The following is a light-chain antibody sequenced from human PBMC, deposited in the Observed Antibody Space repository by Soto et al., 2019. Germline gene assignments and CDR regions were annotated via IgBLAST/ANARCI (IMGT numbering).Light chain of an antibody. CDR2: SSS. CDR1: QTINNN. V-gene: IGKV1-39*01. J-gene: IGKJ5*01. CDR3: QQTYITPIT. Sequence: DIEMTQSPASLSASVGDRVTISCRTSQTINNNLHWYQQRPGKAPKLLIYSSSSLMSGVPPRFSGSGSGTDFTLTISSLQPEDFATYFCQQTYITPITFGHGTRLDIK.